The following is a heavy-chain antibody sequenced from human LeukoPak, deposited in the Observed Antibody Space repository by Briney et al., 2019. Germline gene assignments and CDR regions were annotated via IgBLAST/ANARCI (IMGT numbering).Heavy chain of an antibody. CDR2: INTNTGNP. CDR3: ASDNDSSGYAYYYYYGMDV. CDR1: GYTFTSYA. Sequence: ASVKVSCKASGYTFTSYAMNWVRQAPGQGLEWMGWINTNTGNPTYAQGFTGRFVFSLDTSVSTAYLQISSLKAEDTAVYYCASDNDSSGYAYYYYYGMDVWGQGTTVTVSS. J-gene: IGHJ6*02. V-gene: IGHV7-4-1*02. D-gene: IGHD3-22*01.